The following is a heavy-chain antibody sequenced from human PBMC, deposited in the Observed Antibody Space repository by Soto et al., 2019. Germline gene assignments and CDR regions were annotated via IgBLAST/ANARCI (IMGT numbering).Heavy chain of an antibody. CDR3: ARDLLPYFDLTGEGFDY. CDR1: GFTFSSYS. CDR2: ISSSSSYI. V-gene: IGHV3-21*01. Sequence: KPGGSLRLSCAASGFTFSSYSMNWVRQAPGKGLEWVSSISSSSSYIYYADSVKGRFTISRDNAKNPLYLQMNSLRAEDTAVYYCARDLLPYFDLTGEGFDYWGQGTLVTVSS. J-gene: IGHJ4*02. D-gene: IGHD3-9*01.